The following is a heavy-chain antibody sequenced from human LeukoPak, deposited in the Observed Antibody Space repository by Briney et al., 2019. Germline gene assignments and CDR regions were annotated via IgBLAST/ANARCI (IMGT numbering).Heavy chain of an antibody. V-gene: IGHV3-7*01. Sequence: GGSLRLSCAASGFTFSGYWMSWVRQAPGKGLEWVANIKQDGSEKYYVDSVKGRFTISRDNAKNSLYLQMNSLRAEDTAVYYCARERSNYYMDVWGKGTTVTVSS. CDR3: ARERSNYYMDV. CDR1: GFTFSGYW. J-gene: IGHJ6*03. D-gene: IGHD1-26*01. CDR2: IKQDGSEK.